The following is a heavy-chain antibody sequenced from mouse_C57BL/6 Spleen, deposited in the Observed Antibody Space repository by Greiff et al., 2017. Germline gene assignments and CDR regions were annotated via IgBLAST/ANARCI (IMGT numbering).Heavy chain of an antibody. V-gene: IGHV1-64*01. J-gene: IGHJ4*01. Sequence: QVQLQQSGAELVKPGASVKLSCKASGYTFTRYWMHWVKQRPGQCLEWIGMIHPNSGSTNYNEKFKSKATLTVDKASSTAYMQLSSLTSDDSAVYYCARSAYYAMDYWGQGTSVTVSS. CDR2: IHPNSGST. CDR1: GYTFTRYW. CDR3: ARSAYYAMDY.